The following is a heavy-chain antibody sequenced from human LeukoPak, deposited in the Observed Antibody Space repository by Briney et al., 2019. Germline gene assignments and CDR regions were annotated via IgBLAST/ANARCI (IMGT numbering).Heavy chain of an antibody. CDR3: TRIIAVAGTVYFDY. J-gene: IGHJ4*02. CDR1: GFTFSGSA. D-gene: IGHD6-19*01. Sequence: GGSLKLSCAASGFTFSGSAMHWVRQASGKGLEWVGRIRSKANSYATAYAASVEGMFTISRDDSKNTAYLQMNSLKTEDTAVYYCTRIIAVAGTVYFDYWGQGTLVTVSS. V-gene: IGHV3-73*01. CDR2: IRSKANSYAT.